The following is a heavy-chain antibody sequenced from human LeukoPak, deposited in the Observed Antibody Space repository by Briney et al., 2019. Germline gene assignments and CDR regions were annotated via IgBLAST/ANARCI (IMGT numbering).Heavy chain of an antibody. V-gene: IGHV3-23*01. Sequence: PGGSLRLSCAASGFTSSSYALNWVRQAPGKGLEWVATVSGSGDRMYHADSVKGRFTISRDNAKNTLYLQMNSLRAEDTAVYYCARVGATSYYWGQGTLVTVSS. D-gene: IGHD1-26*01. CDR2: VSGSGDRM. CDR3: ARVGATSYY. J-gene: IGHJ4*02. CDR1: GFTSSSYA.